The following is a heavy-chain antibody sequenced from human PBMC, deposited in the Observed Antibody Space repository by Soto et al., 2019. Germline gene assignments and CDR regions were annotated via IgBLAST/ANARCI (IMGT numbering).Heavy chain of an antibody. J-gene: IGHJ4*02. Sequence: ASVKVSCKASGYTFTSYGISWVRQAPGRGLEWMAWISAYSGNTDYAQKLQGRVTMTTDTSTSTAYMELRSLRSDDTAVYYCARGGDQLPLDYWGQGTLVTVSS. CDR3: ARGGDQLPLDY. CDR2: ISAYSGNT. D-gene: IGHD2-2*01. V-gene: IGHV1-18*01. CDR1: GYTFTSYG.